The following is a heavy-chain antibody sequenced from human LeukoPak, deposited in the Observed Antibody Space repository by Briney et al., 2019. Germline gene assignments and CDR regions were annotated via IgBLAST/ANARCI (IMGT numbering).Heavy chain of an antibody. V-gene: IGHV3-30*02. Sequence: TGGSLRLSCAASGFTFSGSAMHWVRQAPGKGLEWVAFIRYDGSNKYYADSVKGRFTISRDNSKNTLYLQMNSLRAEDTAVYYCAKIPGIAASWGQGTLVTVSS. CDR2: IRYDGSNK. D-gene: IGHD6-13*01. CDR3: AKIPGIAAS. CDR1: GFTFSGSA. J-gene: IGHJ4*02.